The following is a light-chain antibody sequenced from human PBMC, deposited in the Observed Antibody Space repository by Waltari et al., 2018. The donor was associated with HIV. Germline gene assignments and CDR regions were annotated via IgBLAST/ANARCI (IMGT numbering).Light chain of an antibody. J-gene: IGKJ5*01. CDR3: QQYNNWPFT. CDR1: QSVSSN. Sequence: EIVMTQSPATLSVSPGDRATISCRASQSVSSNLAWYQQKPGQAPRLLIYGASTRATGIPARFSGSGSGTEFTLTISSLQSEDFAVYYCQQYNNWPFTFGQGTRLEIK. CDR2: GAS. V-gene: IGKV3-15*01.